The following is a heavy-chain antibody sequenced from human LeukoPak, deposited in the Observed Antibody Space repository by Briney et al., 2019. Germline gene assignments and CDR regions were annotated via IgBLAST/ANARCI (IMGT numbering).Heavy chain of an antibody. CDR3: AKDGGYCSSTSCHTENWFDP. CDR1: GFTFSSYA. J-gene: IGHJ5*02. V-gene: IGHV3-23*01. D-gene: IGHD2-2*02. Sequence: PGASLRLSCAASGFTFSSYAMSWVRQAPGKGLEWVSAISGNGGSTYYADSVKGRFTISRDNSKNTLYLQMNSLRAEDTAVYYCAKDGGYCSSTSCHTENWFDPWGQGTLVTVSS. CDR2: ISGNGGST.